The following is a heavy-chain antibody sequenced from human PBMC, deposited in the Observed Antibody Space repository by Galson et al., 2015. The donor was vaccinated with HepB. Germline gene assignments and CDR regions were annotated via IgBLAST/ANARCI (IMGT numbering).Heavy chain of an antibody. J-gene: IGHJ3*02. CDR3: AGPAANTFNAFDI. Sequence: SVKVSCKGSGGTFSSYAISWVRQAPGQGLEWMGGIIPIFGTANYAQKFQGRVTITADESTSTAYMELSSLRSEDTAVYYCAGPAANTFNAFDIWGQGTTVTVSS. CDR1: GGTFSSYA. D-gene: IGHD2-2*01. V-gene: IGHV1-69*13. CDR2: IIPIFGTA.